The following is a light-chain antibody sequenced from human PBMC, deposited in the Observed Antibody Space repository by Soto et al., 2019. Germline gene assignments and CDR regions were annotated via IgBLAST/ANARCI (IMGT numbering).Light chain of an antibody. V-gene: IGKV1-39*01. CDR1: QYISTY. Sequence: DIQMTQSPSSLSAAVGDRVTITCRASQYISTYLSWYHQEPRKAPRLVIYAASSLQSGVPSRFSGSVSGTEFTLTISSLQREDFVTDYCKQTYTYPYTFGQGTELEIK. CDR3: KQTYTYPYT. J-gene: IGKJ2*01. CDR2: AAS.